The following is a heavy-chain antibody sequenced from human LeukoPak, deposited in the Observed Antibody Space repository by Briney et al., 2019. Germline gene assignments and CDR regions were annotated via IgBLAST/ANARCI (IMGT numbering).Heavy chain of an antibody. CDR2: IYTSGST. CDR1: GGSISSGSYY. V-gene: IGHV4-61*02. D-gene: IGHD6-13*01. Sequence: PSETLSLTCTVSGGSISSGSYYWSWIRQPAGKGLEWIGRIYTSGSTNYNPSLKSRVPISVDTSKNQFSLKLSYVTAADTAVYYCARDGESYSSSWYYNWFDPWGQGTLVTVSS. J-gene: IGHJ5*02. CDR3: ARDGESYSSSWYYNWFDP.